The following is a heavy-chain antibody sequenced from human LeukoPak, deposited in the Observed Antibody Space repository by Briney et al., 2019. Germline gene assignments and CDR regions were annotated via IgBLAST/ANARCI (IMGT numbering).Heavy chain of an antibody. D-gene: IGHD5-24*01. CDR2: IKEDGSED. CDR1: GFTFSRAR. J-gene: IGHJ4*02. CDR3: ARDADGYED. V-gene: IGHV3-7*01. Sequence: GGSLRLSCAASGFTFSRARMSWVRQAPGKGLEWVANIKEDGSEDYYADSVKGRFAISKDNAKNSLYLQMNSLRAEDTAMYYCARDADGYEDWGQGTLVIVSS.